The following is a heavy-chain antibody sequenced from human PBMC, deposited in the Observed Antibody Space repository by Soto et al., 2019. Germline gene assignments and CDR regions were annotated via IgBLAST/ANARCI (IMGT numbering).Heavy chain of an antibody. CDR3: ISDSGSGYYSYYYYGMDV. CDR2: IKSKTDGGTT. D-gene: IGHD3-3*01. CDR1: GFTFSNAW. V-gene: IGHV3-15*07. J-gene: IGHJ6*02. Sequence: GGSLRLSCAASGFTFSNAWMKWVRQAPGKGLEWVGRIKSKTDGGTTDYTAPVKGRFTISRDDSKNTLYLQMNSLKTEDTAVYYCISDSGSGYYSYYYYGMDVWGQGTTVTVSS.